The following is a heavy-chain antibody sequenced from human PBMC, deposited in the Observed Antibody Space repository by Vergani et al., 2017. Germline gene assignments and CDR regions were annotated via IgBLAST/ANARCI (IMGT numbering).Heavy chain of an antibody. J-gene: IGHJ4*02. CDR3: ARDDYDSSGDSVDC. CDR2: ISSSSSYI. D-gene: IGHD3-22*01. V-gene: IGHV3-21*01. Sequence: EVQLVESGGGLVKPGGSLRLSCAASGFTFSSYSMNWVRQAPGQGLEWVSSISSSSSYIYYADSVKGRFTISRDNAKNSLYMQMNSLSDEDTAVYYCARDDYDSSGDSVDCWGEGTLVVVSS. CDR1: GFTFSSYS.